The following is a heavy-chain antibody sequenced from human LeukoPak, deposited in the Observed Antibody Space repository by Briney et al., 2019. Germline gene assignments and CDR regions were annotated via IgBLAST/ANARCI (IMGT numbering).Heavy chain of an antibody. CDR3: ARTGSGSYYNRVY. CDR1: GGSISSYY. J-gene: IGHJ4*02. CDR2: IYYSGST. Sequence: SETLSLTCTVSGGSISSYYWGWIRQPPGKGLECIGSIYYSGSTYYNPSLKSRVTISVDTSKNQFSLKLSSVTAADTAVYYCARTGSGSYYNRVYWGQGTLVTVSS. V-gene: IGHV4-39*01. D-gene: IGHD3-10*01.